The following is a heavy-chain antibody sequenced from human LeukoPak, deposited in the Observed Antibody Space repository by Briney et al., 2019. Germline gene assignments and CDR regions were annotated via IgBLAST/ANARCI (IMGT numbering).Heavy chain of an antibody. CDR3: ARDSSGYYDHWFDP. V-gene: IGHV1-69*13. CDR1: GGTFRTFA. Sequence: SVKVSCKASGGTFRTFAISWVRQAPGQGLEWMGGIIPIFGIPDSAQKFQGRLTITADESMTTAYMELSSLRSEDTAVYYCARDSSGYYDHWFDPWGQGTLVTVSS. D-gene: IGHD3-22*01. CDR2: IIPIFGIP. J-gene: IGHJ5*02.